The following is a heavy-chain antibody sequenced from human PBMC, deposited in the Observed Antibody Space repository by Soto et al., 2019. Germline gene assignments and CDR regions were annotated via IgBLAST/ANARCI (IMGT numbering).Heavy chain of an antibody. D-gene: IGHD2-15*01. V-gene: IGHV3-23*01. CDR1: GFTFSSYA. Sequence: EVQLLESGGGLVQPGGSLRLSCAASGFTFSSYAMSWVRQAPGKGLEWVSAISGSGGSTYYADSVKGRFTISRDNSKNTLYLQMNSLRAEDTAVYYCAKDHLYCSGGSCYVDSWGQGTLVTVSS. J-gene: IGHJ4*02. CDR2: ISGSGGST. CDR3: AKDHLYCSGGSCYVDS.